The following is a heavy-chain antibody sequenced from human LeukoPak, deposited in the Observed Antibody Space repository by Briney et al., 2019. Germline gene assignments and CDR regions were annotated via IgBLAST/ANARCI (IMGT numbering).Heavy chain of an antibody. D-gene: IGHD6-13*01. Sequence: NPSETLSLTCTVSGGSISSSSYYWGWIRQPPGKGLEWIGSIYYSGSTYYNPSLKSRVTISVDTSKNQFSLKLSSVTAADTAVYYCARQDLAAARDAFDIWGQGTMATVSS. CDR3: ARQDLAAARDAFDI. CDR2: IYYSGST. CDR1: GGSISSSSYY. V-gene: IGHV4-39*01. J-gene: IGHJ3*02.